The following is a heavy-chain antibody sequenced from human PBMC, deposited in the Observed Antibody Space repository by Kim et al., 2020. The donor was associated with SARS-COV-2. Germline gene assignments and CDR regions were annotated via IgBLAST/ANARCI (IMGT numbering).Heavy chain of an antibody. CDR1: GFTFSSYE. J-gene: IGHJ6*02. V-gene: IGHV3-48*03. D-gene: IGHD3-3*01. CDR3: AREKYYDFWSGYFYYYYYVMDV. CDR2: ISSSGSTI. Sequence: GGSLRLSCAASGFTFSSYEMNWVRQAPGKGLEWVSYISSSGSTIYYADSVKGRFTISRDNAKNSLYLQMNSLRAEDTAVYYCAREKYYDFWSGYFYYYYYVMDVWGQGTTVTVSS.